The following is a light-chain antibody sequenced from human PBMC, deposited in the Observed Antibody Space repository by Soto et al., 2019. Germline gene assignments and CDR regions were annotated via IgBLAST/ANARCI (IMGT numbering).Light chain of an antibody. Sequence: QSVLTQPPSVSGAPGQRVTISCTGSSSNIGANYDVHWYQQRPGTAPKLLIFGNNNRPSGVPDRFSGSKSGTSASLAITGLQAEDEGDYYCQSYETTRSARYVFGTGTKVTVL. CDR2: GNN. J-gene: IGLJ1*01. V-gene: IGLV1-40*01. CDR3: QSYETTRSARYV. CDR1: SSNIGANYD.